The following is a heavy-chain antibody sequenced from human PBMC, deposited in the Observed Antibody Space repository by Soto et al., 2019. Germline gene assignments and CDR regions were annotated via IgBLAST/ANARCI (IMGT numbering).Heavy chain of an antibody. J-gene: IGHJ5*02. CDR1: GDSVSSNSAA. Sequence: SQPLSLTCASSGDSVSSNSAAWNWIRRSPSRGLEWLGRTYYRSKWYNDYAVSVKSRITINPDTSKNQFSLQLNSVTPEDRAVYYCARVVGDNLSWCDPWGHGTVDTDS. CDR3: ARVVGDNLSWCDP. V-gene: IGHV6-1*01. D-gene: IGHD1-20*01. CDR2: TYYRSKWYN.